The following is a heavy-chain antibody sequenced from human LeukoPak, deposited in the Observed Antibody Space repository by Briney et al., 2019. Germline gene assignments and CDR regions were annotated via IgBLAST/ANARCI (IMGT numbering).Heavy chain of an antibody. CDR3: ARALDYYDSSGPDY. V-gene: IGHV3-30-3*01. CDR1: GFTFSSYA. J-gene: IGHJ4*02. D-gene: IGHD3-22*01. CDR2: ISYDGSNK. Sequence: GGSLRLSCAASGFTFSSYAMHWVRQAPGKGLEWVAVISYDGSNKYYADSVKGRFTISRDNSKNTLYLQMNSLRAEDTAVYYCARALDYYDSSGPDYWGQGTLVTVSS.